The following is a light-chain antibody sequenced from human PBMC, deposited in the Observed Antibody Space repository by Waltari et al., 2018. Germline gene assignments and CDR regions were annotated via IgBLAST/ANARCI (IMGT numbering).Light chain of an antibody. Sequence: QAVLTQPPSASGTPGQTVTISCSGSRSNIGSNTVTWYQQLPGTTPKVLIYNNDQRPSGVPDRFSGSKSGTSVSLAISGLQSDDEADYYCSTWDDGLVGGVVFGGGTKLTVL. V-gene: IGLV1-44*01. J-gene: IGLJ2*01. CDR1: RSNIGSNT. CDR2: NND. CDR3: STWDDGLVGGVV.